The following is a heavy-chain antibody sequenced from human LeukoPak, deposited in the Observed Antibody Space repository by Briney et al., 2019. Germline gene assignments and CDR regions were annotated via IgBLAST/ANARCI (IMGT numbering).Heavy chain of an antibody. CDR2: ISSSGSTI. CDR3: ARDGVTGIHYYHYYMDV. J-gene: IGHJ6*03. V-gene: IGHV3-48*03. D-gene: IGHD5-18*01. CDR1: GFTFSSYE. Sequence: GGSLRLSCAASGFTFSSYEMNWVRQAPGKGLEWVSYISSSGSTIYYADSVKGRFTISRGNAKNSLYLQMNSLRAEDTAVYYCARDGVTGIHYYHYYMDVWGKGTTVTVSS.